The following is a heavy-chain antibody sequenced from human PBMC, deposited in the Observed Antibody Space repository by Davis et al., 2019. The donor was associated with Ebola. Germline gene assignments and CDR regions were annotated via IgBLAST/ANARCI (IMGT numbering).Heavy chain of an antibody. CDR3: ARSRVVTNYYYYGMDV. Sequence: SCKASGGTFSSYAMSWVRQAPGKGLEWVSAISGSGGSTYYADSVKGRFTISRDNSKNSLYLQMNSLRDEDTAVYYCARSRVVTNYYYYGMDVWGQGTTVTVSS. J-gene: IGHJ6*02. V-gene: IGHV3-23*01. CDR1: GGTFSSYA. D-gene: IGHD3-3*01. CDR2: ISGSGGST.